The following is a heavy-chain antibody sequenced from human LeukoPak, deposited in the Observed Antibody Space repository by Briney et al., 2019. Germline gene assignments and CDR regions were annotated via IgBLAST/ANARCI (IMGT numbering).Heavy chain of an antibody. V-gene: IGHV1-69*01. J-gene: IGHJ4*02. D-gene: IGHD4-17*01. CDR2: IIPIFGTA. CDR1: GGTFSSYA. Sequence: ASVKVSCKASGGTFSSYAISWVRQAPGQGLEWMGGIIPIFGTANYAQKFQGRVTITADESTSTAYMELSSLRSEDTAVYYCARDATYGDYTGQLDYWGQGTLVTVSS. CDR3: ARDATYGDYTGQLDY.